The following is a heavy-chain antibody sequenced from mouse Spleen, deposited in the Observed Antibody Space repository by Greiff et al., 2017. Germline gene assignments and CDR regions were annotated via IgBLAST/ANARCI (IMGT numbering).Heavy chain of an antibody. CDR1: GYTFTDYY. V-gene: IGHV1-26*01. CDR2: INPNNGGT. J-gene: IGHJ4*01. Sequence: VQLQQSGPELVKPGASVKISCKASGYTFTDYYMNWVKQSHGKSLEWIGDINPNNGGTSYNQKFKGKATLTVDKSSSTAYMELRSLTSEDSAVYYCARTYYYGSSYRAMDYWGQGTSVTVSS. CDR3: ARTYYYGSSYRAMDY. D-gene: IGHD1-1*01.